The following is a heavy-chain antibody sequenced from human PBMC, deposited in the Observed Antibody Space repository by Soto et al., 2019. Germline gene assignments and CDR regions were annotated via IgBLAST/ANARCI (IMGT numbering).Heavy chain of an antibody. Sequence: QVQLVESGGGVVQPGRSLRLSCAASGFTFSSYAMHWVRQAPGKGLEWVAVISYDGSNKYYADSVKGRFTISRDNSKDTRYLQMNSLRAEDTAVYYCAREGTYYDFWSGYYRTWGQGTLVTVSS. D-gene: IGHD3-3*01. CDR3: AREGTYYDFWSGYYRT. V-gene: IGHV3-30-3*01. CDR2: ISYDGSNK. J-gene: IGHJ5*02. CDR1: GFTFSSYA.